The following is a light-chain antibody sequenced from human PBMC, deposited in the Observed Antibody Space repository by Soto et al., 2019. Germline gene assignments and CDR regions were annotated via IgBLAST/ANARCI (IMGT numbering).Light chain of an antibody. Sequence: QSALPQPPSASGTPGQRVTISCSTTNSRSGSNYVYWYQQLPGAAPKLLIYRNDQRPSGVPDRFSASKSGTSASLAISGLRSEDEADYFCAKWDDSLRVYVFGSGTKVTGL. J-gene: IGLJ1*01. V-gene: IGLV1-47*01. CDR2: RND. CDR1: NSRSGSNY. CDR3: AKWDDSLRVYV.